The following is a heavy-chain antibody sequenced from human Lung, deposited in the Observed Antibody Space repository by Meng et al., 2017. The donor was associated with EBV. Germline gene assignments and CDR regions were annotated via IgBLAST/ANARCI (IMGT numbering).Heavy chain of an antibody. D-gene: IGHD2-15*01. Sequence: LVNSCTKLKKPGASVKVSCKASGYTFTSYAMNWVRQAPGQGLEWMGWINTNTGNPTYAQGFTGRFVFSLDTSVSTAYLQISSLKAADTAVYYCARLYCSGGSCYTIDYWGQGTLVTVSS. V-gene: IGHV7-4-1*02. CDR2: INTNTGNP. CDR3: ARLYCSGGSCYTIDY. CDR1: GYTFTSYA. J-gene: IGHJ4*02.